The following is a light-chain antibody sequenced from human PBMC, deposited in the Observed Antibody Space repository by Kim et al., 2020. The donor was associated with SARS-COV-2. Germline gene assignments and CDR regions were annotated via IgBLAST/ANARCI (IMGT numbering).Light chain of an antibody. V-gene: IGKV1-5*03. CDR1: HDISKW. CDR2: SAS. Sequence: GDRVTITCRASHDISKWLAWYQRRPGKAPKVLIYSASNLESGVPSRFIGSGSGTEFTLTVSSLQPDDFATYYCQQYWSSPLTFGGGTKVDIK. CDR3: QQYWSSPLT. J-gene: IGKJ4*01.